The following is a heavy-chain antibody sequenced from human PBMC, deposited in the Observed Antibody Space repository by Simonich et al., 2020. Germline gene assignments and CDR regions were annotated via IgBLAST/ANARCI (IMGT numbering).Heavy chain of an antibody. J-gene: IGHJ3*02. Sequence: QLQLQESGPGLVKPSETLSLTCTVSGGSISSSSYYWGWIRQPPGKGLEWIGSIYYSGSTYYNPSRKSRVPIAVDTSKNQFSRKRSSVTAADTAVYYCARHAGFAFDIWGQGTMVTVSS. CDR1: GGSISSSSYY. CDR3: ARHAGFAFDI. D-gene: IGHD6-13*01. CDR2: IYYSGST. V-gene: IGHV4-39*01.